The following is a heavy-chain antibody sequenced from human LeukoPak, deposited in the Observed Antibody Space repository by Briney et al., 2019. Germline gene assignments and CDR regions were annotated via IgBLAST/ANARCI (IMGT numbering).Heavy chain of an antibody. J-gene: IGHJ4*02. Sequence: GGSLRLSCVASGFTFGKYWMSWVRQAPGKGLEWVSGISWNSGSIGYADSVKGRFTISRDNAKNSLYLQMNSLRAEDTALYYCAKDRHYDSSGYDYWGQGTLVTVSS. CDR3: AKDRHYDSSGYDY. CDR1: GFTFGKYW. V-gene: IGHV3-9*01. D-gene: IGHD3-22*01. CDR2: ISWNSGSI.